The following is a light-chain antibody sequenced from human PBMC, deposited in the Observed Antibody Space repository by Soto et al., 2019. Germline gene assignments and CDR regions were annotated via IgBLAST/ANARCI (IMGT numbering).Light chain of an antibody. V-gene: IGLV2-14*01. CDR3: SSYTSSSTLV. CDR2: DVS. CDR1: SSDVGGYNY. Sequence: SALTQPASVSGSPGQSITISCTGTSSDVGGYNYVSWYQQHSGKAPKLMIYDVSNRPSGVSNRFSGSKSGNTASLTISGLQAEDEADYYCSSYTSSSTLVFGTGTKVTV. J-gene: IGLJ1*01.